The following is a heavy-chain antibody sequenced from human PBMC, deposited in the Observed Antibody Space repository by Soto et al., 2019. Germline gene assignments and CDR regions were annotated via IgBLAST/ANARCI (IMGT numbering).Heavy chain of an antibody. Sequence: QLRESGPGLLKPSETLSLTCTASGGSISSPSYNWGWVRQPPGKGPEWIGTIFYGGTTQYNPTLRRRRPVSVDTLKSPVSRTLSSVTAADTAVYYCTTWASGHFASWGQGAQVNVSS. J-gene: IGHJ4*02. CDR1: GGSISSPSYN. V-gene: IGHV4-39*01. D-gene: IGHD3-9*01. CDR2: IFYGGTT. CDR3: TTWASGHFAS.